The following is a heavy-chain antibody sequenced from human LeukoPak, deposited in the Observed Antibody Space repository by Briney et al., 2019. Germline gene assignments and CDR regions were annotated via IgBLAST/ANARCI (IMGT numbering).Heavy chain of an antibody. CDR3: ASYGVSYSDSSGMIDY. CDR1: GGSISSGGYY. V-gene: IGHV4-31*03. CDR2: IYYSGST. Sequence: SETLSLTCTVSGGSISSGGYYWSWIRQHPGKGLEWIGYIYYSGSTYYNPSLKSRVTISVDTSKNQFSLKLSSVTAAGTAVYYCASYGVSYSDSSGMIDYWGQGTLVTVSS. J-gene: IGHJ4*02. D-gene: IGHD4-17*01.